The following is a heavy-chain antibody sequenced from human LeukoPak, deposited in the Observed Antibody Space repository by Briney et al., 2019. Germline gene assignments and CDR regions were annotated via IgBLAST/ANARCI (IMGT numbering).Heavy chain of an antibody. CDR1: GFTFSTYA. J-gene: IGHJ4*02. CDR3: ARDGKINYFDY. Sequence: GGSLRLSCAASGFTFSTYAMSWVRQAPGKGLEWVAVISYDGSNKYYADSVKGRFTISRDNSKNTLCLQMNSLRAEDTAVYYCARDGKINYFDYWGQGTLVTVSS. D-gene: IGHD1-26*01. V-gene: IGHV3-30-3*01. CDR2: ISYDGSNK.